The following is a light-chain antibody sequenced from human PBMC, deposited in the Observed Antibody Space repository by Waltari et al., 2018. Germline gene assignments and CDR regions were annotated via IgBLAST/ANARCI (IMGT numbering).Light chain of an antibody. CDR2: KTS. CDR3: QQYNNFLFT. Sequence: DIQMTQSPSPLSASIGDRVNITCRVSQNINGWLAWYQQRPGKAPKLLIYKTSNLETGVPARFSGSGSGTEFNLTISSLQPEDFATYYCQQYNNFLFTFGPGTKVDI. J-gene: IGKJ3*01. CDR1: QNINGW. V-gene: IGKV1-5*03.